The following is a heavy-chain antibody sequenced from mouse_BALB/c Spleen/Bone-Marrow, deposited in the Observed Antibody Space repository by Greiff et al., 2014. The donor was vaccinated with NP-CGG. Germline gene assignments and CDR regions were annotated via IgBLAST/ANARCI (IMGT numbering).Heavy chain of an antibody. CDR2: ISTYSGNT. CDR1: GYTFTDYA. D-gene: IGHD2-4*01. J-gene: IGHJ3*01. CDR3: ARGSMITTDWFAY. V-gene: IGHV1-67*01. Sequence: VQLVESGPELVRPGVSVKISCKGSGYTFTDYAMHWVKQSHAKRLEWIGVISTYSGNTNYNQKFKGKAAMTVDKSSSTAYMELARLTSEDSAIYYCARGSMITTDWFAYWGQGTLVTVSA.